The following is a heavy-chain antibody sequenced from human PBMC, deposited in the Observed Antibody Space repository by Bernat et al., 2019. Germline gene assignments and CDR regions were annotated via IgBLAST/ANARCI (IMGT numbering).Heavy chain of an antibody. CDR1: GFTFSDYY. Sequence: QVQLVESGGGLVKPGGSLRLSCAASGFTFSDYYMSWIRQAPGKGLEWVAYISSSSSYTNYADSVKGRFTISRDNAKNSLYLKMNSLRAEDTAVYYWARGGGSGSYFGYWGQGTLVTVSS. V-gene: IGHV3-11*05. CDR3: ARGGGSGSYFGY. J-gene: IGHJ4*02. CDR2: ISSSSSYT. D-gene: IGHD1-26*01.